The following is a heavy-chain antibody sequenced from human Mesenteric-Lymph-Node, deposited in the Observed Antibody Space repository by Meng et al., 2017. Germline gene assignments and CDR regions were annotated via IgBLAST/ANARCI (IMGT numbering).Heavy chain of an antibody. CDR2: IYHSGST. D-gene: IGHD3-10*01. CDR3: ARDIITMVPREDAFDI. V-gene: IGHV4-61*02. J-gene: IGHJ3*02. Sequence: LRLSCTVSGGSINSDNYSWSWIRQPAGKGLEWIGRIYHSGSTYYNPSLKSRVTISVDTSKNQFSLKLSSVTAADTAVYYCARDIITMVPREDAFDIWGQGTMVTVSS. CDR1: GGSINSDNYS.